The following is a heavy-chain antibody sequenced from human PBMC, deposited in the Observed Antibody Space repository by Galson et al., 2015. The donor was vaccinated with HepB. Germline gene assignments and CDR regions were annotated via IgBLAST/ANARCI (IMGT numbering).Heavy chain of an antibody. CDR2: TYYRSKWYN. V-gene: IGHV6-1*01. CDR3: ARTSASAVAVAGDLDY. CDR1: GDSVSSKSGA. D-gene: IGHD6-19*01. J-gene: IGHJ4*02. Sequence: CAISGDSVSSKSGAWNWIRQSPPRGLEWLGRTYYRSKWYNDYAVSVKSRITINADTSKNQFSLQLNAVTPEDTAVYYCARTSASAVAVAGDLDYWGQGTLVTVSS.